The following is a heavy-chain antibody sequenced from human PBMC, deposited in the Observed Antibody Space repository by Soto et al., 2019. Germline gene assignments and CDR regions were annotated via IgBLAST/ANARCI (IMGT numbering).Heavy chain of an antibody. Sequence: QVQLQESGPGLVKPSQTLSLTCTVSGGSISSGGYYWSWIRQHPGKGLEWIGYIYYSGSTYYNPSLKSRVTISVDTSKIQFSLKLSSVTAADTAVYYCARAPYCSSTSCYLATNNWFDPWGQGTLVTVSS. D-gene: IGHD2-2*01. CDR1: GGSISSGGYY. V-gene: IGHV4-31*03. J-gene: IGHJ5*02. CDR2: IYYSGST. CDR3: ARAPYCSSTSCYLATNNWFDP.